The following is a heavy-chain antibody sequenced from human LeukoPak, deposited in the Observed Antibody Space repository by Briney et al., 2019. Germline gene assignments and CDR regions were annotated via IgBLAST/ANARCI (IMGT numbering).Heavy chain of an antibody. Sequence: SGGSLRLSCAASGFPFSSYAMSWVRQAPGKGLEWVSAISGSGGSTYYADSVKGRFTISRDNSKNTLYLQMNSLRAEDTAVYYCAKVDYIVVVPAAMDYWGQGTLVTVSS. D-gene: IGHD2-2*01. V-gene: IGHV3-23*01. CDR3: AKVDYIVVVPAAMDY. J-gene: IGHJ4*02. CDR1: GFPFSSYA. CDR2: ISGSGGST.